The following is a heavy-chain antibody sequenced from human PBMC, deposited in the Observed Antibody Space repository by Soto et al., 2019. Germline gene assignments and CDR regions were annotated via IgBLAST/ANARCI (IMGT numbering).Heavy chain of an antibody. Sequence: SETLSLTCTVSGGSISSYYWSWIRQPPGKGLEWIGYIYYSGSTNYNPSLKSRVTISVDTSKNQFSLKLSSVTAADTAVYYCARSVVPAATPYYYYYMDGWGKGTTVTVSS. J-gene: IGHJ6*03. D-gene: IGHD2-2*01. CDR2: IYYSGST. CDR1: GGSISSYY. V-gene: IGHV4-59*01. CDR3: ARSVVPAATPYYYYYMDG.